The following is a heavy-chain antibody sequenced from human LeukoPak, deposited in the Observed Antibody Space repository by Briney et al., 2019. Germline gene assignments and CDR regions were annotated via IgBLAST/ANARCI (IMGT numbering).Heavy chain of an antibody. V-gene: IGHV3-9*01. CDR1: GFTFDDYA. Sequence: GGSLRLSCAASGFTFDDYAMHWVRQGPGKGLEWVPGISWNSGSIGYADSVKGRFTISRDNAKNSLYLQMNSLRAEDTALYYWARGVGSGSNRDTFDYWGGETLSPSPQ. J-gene: IGHJ4*02. D-gene: IGHD3-10*01. CDR2: ISWNSGSI. CDR3: ARGVGSGSNRDTFDY.